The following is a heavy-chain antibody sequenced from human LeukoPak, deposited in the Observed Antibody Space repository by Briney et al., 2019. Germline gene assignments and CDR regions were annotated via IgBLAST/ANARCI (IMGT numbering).Heavy chain of an antibody. Sequence: GGSLRLSCAASGFTFSSYDMSWVRQAPGKALEWVTGINKSGGGTYYADSVKGRFTMSRDNSKNTLFLQMNSLRAEDTAVYYCAKVTWSSSGSDYWGQGTLVTVSS. CDR3: AKVTWSSSGSDY. D-gene: IGHD6-19*01. CDR1: GFTFSSYD. V-gene: IGHV3-23*01. CDR2: INKSGGGT. J-gene: IGHJ4*02.